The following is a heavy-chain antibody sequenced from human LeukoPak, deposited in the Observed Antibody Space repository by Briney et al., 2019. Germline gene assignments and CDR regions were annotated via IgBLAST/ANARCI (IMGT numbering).Heavy chain of an antibody. V-gene: IGHV3-74*01. J-gene: IGHJ4*02. CDR2: INSDGSST. Sequence: PGGSLRLSCAASGFTLSSYWMHWVRQAPGKGLLWVSRINSDGSSTSYADSVKGRFTISRDNAKNTLYLQMNSLRAEDTAVYYCARRIAAAAAPYYFDYWGQGTLVTVSS. D-gene: IGHD6-13*01. CDR3: ARRIAAAAAPYYFDY. CDR1: GFTLSSYW.